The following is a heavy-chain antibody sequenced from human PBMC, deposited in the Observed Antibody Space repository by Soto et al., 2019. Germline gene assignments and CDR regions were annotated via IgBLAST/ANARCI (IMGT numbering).Heavy chain of an antibody. CDR1: GYTFTDYY. V-gene: IGHV1-2*02. Sequence: ASVKVSCKASGYTFTDYYVHWVRQAPGQGLEWMGWIDPNSGGTKSAQKFQGRVTMTRDTSISTAYMELSRLRSDDTAVYYCARRKGDYYDSSGYHYYFDYWGQGTLVTVSS. J-gene: IGHJ4*02. CDR3: ARRKGDYYDSSGYHYYFDY. CDR2: IDPNSGGT. D-gene: IGHD3-22*01.